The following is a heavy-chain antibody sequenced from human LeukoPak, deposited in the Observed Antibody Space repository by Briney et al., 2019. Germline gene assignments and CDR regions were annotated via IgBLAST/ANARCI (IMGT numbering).Heavy chain of an antibody. Sequence: SETLSLTCTVSGGSISSSSYYWGWIRQPPGTGLEWIGSIYYSGSTYYNPSLKSRVTISVDTSKNQFSLKLSSVTAADTAVYYCARQSNVDTAMITYYYYGMDVWGQGTTVTVSS. D-gene: IGHD5-18*01. CDR2: IYYSGST. J-gene: IGHJ6*02. V-gene: IGHV4-39*01. CDR1: GGSISSSSYY. CDR3: ARQSNVDTAMITYYYYGMDV.